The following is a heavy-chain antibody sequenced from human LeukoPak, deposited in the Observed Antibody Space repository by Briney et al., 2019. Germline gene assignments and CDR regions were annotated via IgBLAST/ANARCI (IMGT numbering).Heavy chain of an antibody. J-gene: IGHJ4*02. Sequence: YIQWFQGRVTMTRDTSISTAYMELRSLRSDDTAVYYCARDLPEIFDYWGQGTLVTVSS. D-gene: IGHD1-14*01. CDR3: ARDLPEIFDY. V-gene: IGHV1-2*02.